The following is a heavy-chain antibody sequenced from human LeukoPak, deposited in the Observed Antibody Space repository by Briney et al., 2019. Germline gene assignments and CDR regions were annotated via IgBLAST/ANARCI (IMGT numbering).Heavy chain of an antibody. CDR1: GGTFSSYA. Sequence: SVKVSCKASGGTFSSYAISWVRQAPGQGLEWMGGIIPIFGTANYAQKFQGRVTITTDESTSTAYMELSSLRSEDTAVYHCASSDYGEYDDYYYYYMDVWGKGTTATVSS. J-gene: IGHJ6*03. V-gene: IGHV1-69*05. CDR2: IIPIFGTA. CDR3: ASSDYGEYDDYYYYYMDV. D-gene: IGHD4-17*01.